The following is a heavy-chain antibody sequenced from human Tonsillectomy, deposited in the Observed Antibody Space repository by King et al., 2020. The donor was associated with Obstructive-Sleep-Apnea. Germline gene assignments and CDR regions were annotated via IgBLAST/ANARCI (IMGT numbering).Heavy chain of an antibody. J-gene: IGHJ4*02. CDR2: IYYSGST. V-gene: IGHV4-39*07. D-gene: IGHD1-1*01. CDR3: AREVHDPDYFDY. Sequence: QLQESGPGLVKPSETLSLTCTVSGGSISSSSYYWGWIRQPPGKGLEWIGSIYYSGSTYYNPSLKSRVTISVDTSKNQFSLKLSSVTAADTAVYYCAREVHDPDYFDYWGQGTLVTVSS. CDR1: GGSISSSSYY.